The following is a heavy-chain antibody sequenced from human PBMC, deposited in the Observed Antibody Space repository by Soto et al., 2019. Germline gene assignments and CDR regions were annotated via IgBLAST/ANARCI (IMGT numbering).Heavy chain of an antibody. CDR3: ARVSNSYNAFNI. D-gene: IGHD3-10*01. CDR2: IYWDDDK. V-gene: IGHV2-5*02. J-gene: IGHJ3*02. CDR1: GFSLSSTGVG. Sequence: QITLKESGPTLVKPTQTLTLTCTFSGFSLSSTGVGVGWIRQPPGKALEWLALIYWDDDKRHNPSLKSRLTITKDTFKNQVVLTMTNMDPVDTATYYCARVSNSYNAFNIWGQGTMVTVSS.